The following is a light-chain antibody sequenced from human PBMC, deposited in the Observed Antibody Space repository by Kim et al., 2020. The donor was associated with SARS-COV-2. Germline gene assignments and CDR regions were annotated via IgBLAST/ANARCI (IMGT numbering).Light chain of an antibody. V-gene: IGLV3-21*04. CDR3: QVWDSSSDHVV. J-gene: IGLJ2*01. CDR2: YDS. Sequence: SYELTQPPSVSVAPGKTARITCGGNNIGSKSVHWYQQKLGQAPVLVIYYDSDRPSGIPERFSGSNSGNTATLTISRVEAGDEADYYCQVWDSSSDHVVFG. CDR1: NIGSKS.